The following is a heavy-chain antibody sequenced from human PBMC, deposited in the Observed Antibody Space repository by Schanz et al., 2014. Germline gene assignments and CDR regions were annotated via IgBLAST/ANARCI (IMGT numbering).Heavy chain of an antibody. Sequence: EVQLVESGGGLVQPGGSLRLSCAASGFTFSSYAMGWVRQARGKGLEWVSAMNESHSTIYYADSVRGRFTISRDNSKNTVYLQMNSLRPGDTAVYYCARESSNDIVLVPGAVFDHWGQGTLVTVSS. D-gene: IGHD2-2*01. CDR1: GFTFSSYA. CDR3: ARESSNDIVLVPGAVFDH. CDR2: MNESHSTI. V-gene: IGHV3-23*04. J-gene: IGHJ4*02.